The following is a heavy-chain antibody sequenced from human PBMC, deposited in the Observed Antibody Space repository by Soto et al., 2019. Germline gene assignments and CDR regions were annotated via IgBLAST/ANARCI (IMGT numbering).Heavy chain of an antibody. J-gene: IGHJ4*02. Sequence: QVQLVQSGAEVKKPGASVKVSCKASGYTFTSYYMHWVRQAPGQGLEWMGIINPSGGSTSNAQKSQGRVTXXRXTCXSTDYMELSSLRSDDTAVYYCTSGRGIAAAGYFDYWGQGTLVTVSS. CDR3: TSGRGIAAAGYFDY. CDR2: INPSGGST. V-gene: IGHV1-46*03. CDR1: GYTFTSYY. D-gene: IGHD6-13*01.